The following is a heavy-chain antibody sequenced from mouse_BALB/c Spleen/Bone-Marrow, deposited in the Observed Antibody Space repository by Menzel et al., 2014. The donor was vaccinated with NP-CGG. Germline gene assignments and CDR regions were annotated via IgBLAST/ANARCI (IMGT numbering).Heavy chain of an antibody. D-gene: IGHD2-3*01. Sequence: EVQLQQSGGGLVQPGGSLKLSCAASGFDFSGFWMGWVRQAPGKGLEWIGEINPDGSTINYTPSLKDRFIISRDNAKNTLYLQMSKVRSEDTALYYCARLGYYGGFAYWGQGTLVTVSA. CDR1: GFDFSGFW. CDR2: INPDGSTI. CDR3: ARLGYYGGFAY. J-gene: IGHJ3*01. V-gene: IGHV4-1*02.